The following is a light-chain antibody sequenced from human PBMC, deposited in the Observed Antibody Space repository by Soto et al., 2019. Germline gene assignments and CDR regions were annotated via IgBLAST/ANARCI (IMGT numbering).Light chain of an antibody. CDR2: DTS. J-gene: IGKJ4*01. V-gene: IGKV3-15*01. CDR3: QQYNHWPRMLS. CDR1: QSLTCN. Sequence: EILLTQSPVTLSVSPGARATLSCRASQSLTCNLAWYQQRPGQAPRLLIYDTSTRATDVPARFSGSGSGTEFTLTIASLQSEDFAVYYCQQYNHWPRMLSFGGGTRVEL.